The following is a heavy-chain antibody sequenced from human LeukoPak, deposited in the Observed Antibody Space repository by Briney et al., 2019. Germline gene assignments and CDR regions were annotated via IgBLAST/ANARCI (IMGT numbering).Heavy chain of an antibody. J-gene: IGHJ5*02. CDR1: GGSISSYY. D-gene: IGHD1-26*01. CDR3: ASTDPQWGGNWFDP. Sequence: SETLSLTCTVSGGSISSYYWSWIRQPPGKGLEWIGCIYYSGSTNYNPSLKSRVTISVDTSKNQFSLKLSSVTAADTAVYYCASTDPQWGGNWFDPWGQGTLVTVSS. V-gene: IGHV4-59*01. CDR2: IYYSGST.